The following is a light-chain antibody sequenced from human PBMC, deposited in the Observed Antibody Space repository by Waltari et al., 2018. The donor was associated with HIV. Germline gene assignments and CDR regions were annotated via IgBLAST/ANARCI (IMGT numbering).Light chain of an antibody. CDR2: AVS. V-gene: IGKV1-39*01. Sequence: DIQMTQSPSSLSASVGDRVTITCRASQTIGTYLNWYQQRPGEAPKLVIFAVSNLQPGVPSRFSGSGSGTDFTLTINTLQPEDYGSYYCQQNYFTSWSFGQGTTV. J-gene: IGKJ1*01. CDR3: QQNYFTSWS. CDR1: QTIGTY.